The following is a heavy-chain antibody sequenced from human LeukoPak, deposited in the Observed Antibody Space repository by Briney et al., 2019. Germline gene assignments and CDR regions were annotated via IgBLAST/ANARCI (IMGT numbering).Heavy chain of an antibody. J-gene: IGHJ1*01. CDR3: ARRRGFYPSYFEH. CDR2: IYHSGST. D-gene: IGHD3-10*01. CDR1: GGSISRSNW. V-gene: IGHV4-4*02. Sequence: SETLSLTCAVSGGSISRSNWWSWVRQPPEKGLEWIGEIYHSGSTNYNPSLKSRVTISVDTSKSQFSLKLSSVTAADTAVYYCARRRGFYPSYFEHWGQGILVTVSS.